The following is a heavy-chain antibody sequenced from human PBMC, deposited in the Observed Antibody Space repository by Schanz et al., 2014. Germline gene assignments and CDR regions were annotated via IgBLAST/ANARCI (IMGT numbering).Heavy chain of an antibody. CDR1: GFTFRSYA. CDR3: AKDGVPSPWVCFGGYCYSGGADY. J-gene: IGHJ4*02. CDR2: ISGSGDHT. Sequence: EVQLLESGGGLIQPGGSLRLSCAASGFTFRSYAMSWVRQAPGKGLEWVSVISGSGDHTHYADSVKGRFTISRDTSGNTLYLQMNSLTGEDTAVYYCAKDGVPSPWVCFGGYCYSGGADYWGQGTRVTVSA. D-gene: IGHD2-21*02. V-gene: IGHV3-23*01.